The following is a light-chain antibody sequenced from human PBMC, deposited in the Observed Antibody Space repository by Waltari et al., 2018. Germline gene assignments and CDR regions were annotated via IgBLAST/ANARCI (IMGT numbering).Light chain of an antibody. Sequence: DILLTQSPSSVSASVGDRVTISCRASQNIDTGLAWYQQKPGKAPKLLIYATSSLQSGVPSRFSGTGSETEFTLSISSLQPDDFATYYCQQASSFLLTFGQGTRLEI. CDR2: ATS. CDR1: QNIDTG. V-gene: IGKV1-12*01. CDR3: QQASSFLLT. J-gene: IGKJ5*01.